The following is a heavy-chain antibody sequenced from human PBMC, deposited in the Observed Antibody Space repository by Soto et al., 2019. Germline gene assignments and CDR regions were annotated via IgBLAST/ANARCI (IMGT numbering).Heavy chain of an antibody. CDR1: GGSISSYY. CDR2: IYYTGST. J-gene: IGHJ6*03. CDR3: ARGSRYSYGYDVHYYYYMDV. V-gene: IGHV4-59*01. D-gene: IGHD5-18*01. Sequence: QVQLQESGPGLVKPSETLSLTCTVSGGSISSYYWSWIRHPPGKGLEWIGYIYYTGSTNYNPSLKSRVSISVDTSKNQCSLKLSSVTAADTAVYYCARGSRYSYGYDVHYYYYMDVWGKGTTVTVSS.